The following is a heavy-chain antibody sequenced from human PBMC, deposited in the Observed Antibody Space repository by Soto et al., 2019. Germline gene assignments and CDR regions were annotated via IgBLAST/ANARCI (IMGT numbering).Heavy chain of an antibody. V-gene: IGHV3-7*03. Sequence: GGSLRLSCAASGFSFSSYWMSWVRQAPGKGLEWVANIKQDGSEKYYVDSVKGHFTISRDNSKSTPYLQMNSLRVEDTAVYYCAKEWSSGMDVWGQGTTVTVSS. D-gene: IGHD2-15*01. CDR3: AKEWSSGMDV. CDR2: IKQDGSEK. J-gene: IGHJ6*02. CDR1: GFSFSSYW.